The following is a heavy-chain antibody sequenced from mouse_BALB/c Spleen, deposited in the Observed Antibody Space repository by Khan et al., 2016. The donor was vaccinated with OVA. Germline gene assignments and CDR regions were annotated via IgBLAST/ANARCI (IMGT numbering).Heavy chain of an antibody. D-gene: IGHD1-2*01. Sequence: EVQLQESGPGLVKPSQSLSLTCTVTGYSITSGYGWNWIRQFPGNKLEWMCYIRYSGSTNYNPSLKSRISITRDTSKNQFFLQLNSVTTEDTATYYCARTARIKYWGQGTTLTVSS. V-gene: IGHV3-1*02. CDR1: GYSITSGYG. CDR3: ARTARIKY. J-gene: IGHJ2*01. CDR2: IRYSGST.